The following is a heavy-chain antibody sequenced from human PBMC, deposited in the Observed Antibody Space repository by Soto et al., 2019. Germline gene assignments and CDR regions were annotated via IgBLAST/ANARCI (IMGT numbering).Heavy chain of an antibody. Sequence: EVQLLESGGGLVQPGGSLRLSCAASRFTFSNFAMSWVRQAPGKGLEWVSTITGTSANTYYTDSVKGRFAISRYNSQKTVYLQMNSLTAEDTAVYYCAKGGATYGLLTHDYRGQGTLVTVSS. CDR1: RFTFSNFA. CDR2: ITGTSANT. CDR3: AKGGATYGLLTHDY. D-gene: IGHD3-9*01. J-gene: IGHJ4*02. V-gene: IGHV3-23*01.